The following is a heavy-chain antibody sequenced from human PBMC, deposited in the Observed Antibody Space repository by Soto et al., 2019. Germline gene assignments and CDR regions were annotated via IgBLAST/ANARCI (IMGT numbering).Heavy chain of an antibody. CDR3: ARDFLNYCSGGSCYSEALYGMDV. D-gene: IGHD2-15*01. J-gene: IGHJ6*02. CDR2: INPSGGST. Sequence: ASVKVSCKASGYTFTRYYMHLGRQAPGQRLEGVGIINPSGGSTSYAQKFQGRVTMTRDTSTSTVYMELSSLRSEDTAVYYCARDFLNYCSGGSCYSEALYGMDVWGQGTTVTVSS. CDR1: GYTFTRYY. V-gene: IGHV1-46*01.